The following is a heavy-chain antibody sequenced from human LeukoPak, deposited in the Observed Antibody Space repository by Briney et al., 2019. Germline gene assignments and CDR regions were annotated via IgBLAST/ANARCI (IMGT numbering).Heavy chain of an antibody. CDR3: TKDPGHVLRSFDYSEY. Sequence: GGSLRLSCAASGYTFSAYSMNWVRQAPGKGLEWVSSISSNSRYIYYADSVKGRFTISRDNDRSSLFLQMNSLRDEDTAVYYCTKDPGHVLRSFDYSEYWGQGTRVTVSS. D-gene: IGHD3-9*01. V-gene: IGHV3-21*01. CDR1: GYTFSAYS. J-gene: IGHJ4*02. CDR2: ISSNSRYI.